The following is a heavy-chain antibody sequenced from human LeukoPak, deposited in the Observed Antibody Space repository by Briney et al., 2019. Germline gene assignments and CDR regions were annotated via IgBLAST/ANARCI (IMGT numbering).Heavy chain of an antibody. V-gene: IGHV3-74*01. D-gene: IGHD4-11*01. CDR2: INSDGSST. J-gene: IGHJ4*02. CDR1: GFTFSSYW. Sequence: PGGSLRLSCAASGFTFSSYWMHWIRQAPGKGLVWVSRINSDGSSTNYADSVKGRFTISRDNAKNTVYLQMNSLRAEDTAVYYCARPFSAPNSNYGYYFDYWGQGILVTASS. CDR3: ARPFSAPNSNYGYYFDY.